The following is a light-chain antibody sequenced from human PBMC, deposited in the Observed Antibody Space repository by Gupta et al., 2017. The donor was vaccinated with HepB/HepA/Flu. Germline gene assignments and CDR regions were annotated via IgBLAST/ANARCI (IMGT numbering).Light chain of an antibody. V-gene: IGLV3-1*01. J-gene: IGLJ2*01. CDR1: KLGDKY. CDR3: QAWDSSHVV. CDR2: QYS. Sequence: SYELTQPPSVSVSPGQTASITCSGDKLGDKYACWYQQKPGQSPVLVIYQYSTRPSGIPERFSGSNSGNTATLTISGTQAMDEADYYCQAWDSSHVVFGGGTKLTVL.